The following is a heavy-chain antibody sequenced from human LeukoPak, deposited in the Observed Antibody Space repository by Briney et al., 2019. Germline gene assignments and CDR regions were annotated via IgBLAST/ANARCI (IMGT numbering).Heavy chain of an antibody. D-gene: IGHD3-9*01. CDR1: GFTFSSYS. CDR2: ISSSSSTI. V-gene: IGHV3-48*04. J-gene: IGHJ4*02. CDR3: ARSHYDILTGYYPNFDY. Sequence: PGGSLRLSCAASGFTFSSYSMNWVRQAPRKGLEWVSYISSSSSTIYYADSVKGRFTISRDNAKNSLYLQMNSLRAEDTAVYYCARSHYDILTGYYPNFDYWGQGTLVSVSS.